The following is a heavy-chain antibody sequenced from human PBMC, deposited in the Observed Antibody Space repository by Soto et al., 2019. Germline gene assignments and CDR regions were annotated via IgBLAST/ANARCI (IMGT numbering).Heavy chain of an antibody. CDR1: GDSVSSNSAA. V-gene: IGHV6-1*01. Sequence: SQTLSLTCAISGDSVSSNSAAWNWIRQSPSRGLEWLGRTYYRSKWYNDYAVSVKSRITINPDTSKNQFSLQLNSVTPEDTAVYYCARDPEYSVAATQLHAFDIWGQGTMVTVSS. J-gene: IGHJ3*02. CDR2: TYYRSKWYN. D-gene: IGHD2-15*01. CDR3: ARDPEYSVAATQLHAFDI.